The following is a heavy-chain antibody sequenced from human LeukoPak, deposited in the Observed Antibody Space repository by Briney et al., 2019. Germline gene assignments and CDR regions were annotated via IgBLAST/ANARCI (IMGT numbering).Heavy chain of an antibody. CDR3: ARGYSTSWTYYFDY. V-gene: IGHV4-59*11. CDR1: DGAITGHY. CDR2: LHFGGST. J-gene: IGHJ4*02. Sequence: SETLSLTCTVCDGAITGHYWGWIRQPPGKGLDWIGHLHFGGSTNYNPSLKSRVTISVDTSKNHFSLKLSTVTAADTAVYYCARGYSTSWTYYFDYWGQGALVTVSS. D-gene: IGHD6-13*01.